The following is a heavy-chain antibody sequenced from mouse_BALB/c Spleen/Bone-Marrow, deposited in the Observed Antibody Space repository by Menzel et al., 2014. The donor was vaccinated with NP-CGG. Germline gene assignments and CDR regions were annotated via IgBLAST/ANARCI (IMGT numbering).Heavy chain of an antibody. Sequence: EVKLVESGRGLEQPGGSLRLSSATSGFTFTDYYMNWVRHPPGKALECLGFIINNTNGYSTEYSASVKGRFTISRDNSQNILYLQMNTLRAEDSATYYCARDKGRVFFVYWGQGTPGTVSS. CDR1: GFTFTDYY. CDR2: IINNTNGYST. V-gene: IGHV7-3*02. J-gene: IGHJ2*01. CDR3: ARDKGRVFFVY.